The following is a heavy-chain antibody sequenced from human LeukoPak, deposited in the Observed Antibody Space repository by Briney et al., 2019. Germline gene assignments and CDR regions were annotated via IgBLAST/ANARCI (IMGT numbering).Heavy chain of an antibody. J-gene: IGHJ4*02. V-gene: IGHV1-46*01. CDR2: INPGTGAT. CDR1: GYTFTSNF. D-gene: IGHD6-19*01. CDR3: ARRHAGQWLDYFDY. Sequence: ASVKVSCTASGYTFTSNFMHWVRQAPGQGLEWMGLINPGTGATTYAQKFQGRVTMTRDTSTSTFYMELSSLRSEDTAMYYCARRHAGQWLDYFDYWGQGTLVTVSS.